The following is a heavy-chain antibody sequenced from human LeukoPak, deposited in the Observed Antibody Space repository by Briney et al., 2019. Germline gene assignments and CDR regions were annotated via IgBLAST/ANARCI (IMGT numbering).Heavy chain of an antibody. D-gene: IGHD3-10*01. J-gene: IGHJ4*02. CDR3: AKGGYYYGSGSINTYFDY. Sequence: GSLRLSCAASGFTFSSYGMHWVRQAPGKGLEWVAFIRYDGSNKYYADSVKGRFTISRDNSKNTLYLQMNSLRAEDTAVYYCAKGGYYYGSGSINTYFDYWGQGTLVTVSS. CDR1: GFTFSSYG. V-gene: IGHV3-30*02. CDR2: IRYDGSNK.